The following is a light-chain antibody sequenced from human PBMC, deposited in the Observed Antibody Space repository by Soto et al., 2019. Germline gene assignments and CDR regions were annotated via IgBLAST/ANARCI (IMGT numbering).Light chain of an antibody. J-gene: IGKJ4*01. CDR3: QKHDDGLLT. CDR2: GAS. CDR1: QRINNN. V-gene: IGKV3-15*01. Sequence: EIVMTQSPDTLSVSPGERATLSCRASQRINNNLAWYQQKPGQAPRLLIYGASTRATGVPDRFSGSGSGTESTPTFSGLQSEDFAFYYCQKHDDGLLTLGGGTKVDI.